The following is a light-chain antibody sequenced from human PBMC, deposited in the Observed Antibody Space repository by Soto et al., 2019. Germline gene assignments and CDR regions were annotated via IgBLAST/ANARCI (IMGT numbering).Light chain of an antibody. CDR1: SSDVGAYNR. J-gene: IGLJ1*01. Sequence: QSALTQPASVSGSPGQSITISCTGTSSDVGAYNRVSWYQQHSGKAPKLMIYEVSNRPSGVSNRFSGSKSGNTASLTISGLQAEDEADYYCSSHSSSSAYYVFGTGTKLTVL. CDR2: EVS. CDR3: SSHSSSSAYYV. V-gene: IGLV2-14*01.